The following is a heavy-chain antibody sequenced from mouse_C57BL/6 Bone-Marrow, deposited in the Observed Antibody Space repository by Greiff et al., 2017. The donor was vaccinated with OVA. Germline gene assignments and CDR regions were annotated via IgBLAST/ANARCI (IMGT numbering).Heavy chain of an antibody. CDR3: ARGSSGYVNYFDY. Sequence: VQLKESGPGLVKPSQSLSLTCSVTGYSITSGYYWNWIRQFPGNKLEWMGYISYDGSNNYNPSLKNRISITRDTSKNQFFLKLNSVTTEDTATYYCARGSSGYVNYFDYWGQGTTLTVSS. CDR1: GYSITSGYY. V-gene: IGHV3-6*01. CDR2: ISYDGSN. D-gene: IGHD3-2*02. J-gene: IGHJ2*01.